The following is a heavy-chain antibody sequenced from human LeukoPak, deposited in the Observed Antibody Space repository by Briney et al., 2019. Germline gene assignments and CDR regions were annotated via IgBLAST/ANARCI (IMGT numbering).Heavy chain of an antibody. Sequence: SETLSLTCTVSGGSISSYYWSWIRQPAGKGLEWIGRIYTSGTTHYNPSLKSRATISVDKSKNQFSLKLSSVTAADTAVYYCARVSSGSYFDYWGQGTLVTVSS. J-gene: IGHJ4*02. CDR2: IYTSGTT. V-gene: IGHV4-4*07. D-gene: IGHD1-26*01. CDR3: ARVSSGSYFDY. CDR1: GGSISSYY.